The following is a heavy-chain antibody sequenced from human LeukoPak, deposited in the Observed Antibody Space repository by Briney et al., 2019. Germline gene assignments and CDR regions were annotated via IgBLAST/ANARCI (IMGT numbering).Heavy chain of an antibody. CDR3: ARHSLNNYGSYY. V-gene: IGHV4-39*01. Sequence: SETLSLTCTVSGGSISSSTYSWTWIRQPPGTGLEWIGSIHYDGNTYYKPSLKSRVTISVDTSKIQSSLRLSSATAADMATYYCARHSLNNYGSYYWGQGTLVTVSS. D-gene: IGHD5-24*01. CDR1: GGSISSSTYS. CDR2: IHYDGNT. J-gene: IGHJ4*02.